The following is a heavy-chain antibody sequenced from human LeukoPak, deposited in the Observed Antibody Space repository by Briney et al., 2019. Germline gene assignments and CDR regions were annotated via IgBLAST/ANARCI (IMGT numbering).Heavy chain of an antibody. V-gene: IGHV4-39*01. Sequence: SETLSLTCAVSGGSINNSRYYWGWIRQPPGKGLEWIGSIYHNGSTYYNPSLKTRVAISVDTSKNQFSMKVYSVTAADTAMYYCSPRAQRGFDFWGQGIQVTVSS. CDR2: IYHNGST. J-gene: IGHJ4*02. CDR3: SPRAQRGFDF. CDR1: GGSINNSRYY.